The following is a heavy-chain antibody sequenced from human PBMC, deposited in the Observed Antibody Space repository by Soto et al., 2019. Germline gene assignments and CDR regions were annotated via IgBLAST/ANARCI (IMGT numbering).Heavy chain of an antibody. CDR3: ATSLPSSPSTFLDY. V-gene: IGHV1-2*02. Sequence: ASVKVSCKAYGYTFTGNSLHWVRQAPGQGLEWMGWIKPNSGGTNYAQNFQGRVTMTGDTSISTVYMELSRLKYDDTAVYYCATSLPSSPSTFLDYWYQGTLVTVSS. CDR1: GYTFTGNS. J-gene: IGHJ4*02. CDR2: IKPNSGGT. D-gene: IGHD6-6*01.